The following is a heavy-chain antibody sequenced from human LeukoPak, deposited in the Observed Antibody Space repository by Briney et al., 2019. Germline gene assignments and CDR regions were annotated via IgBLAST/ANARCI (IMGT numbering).Heavy chain of an antibody. CDR3: ARVGDGLNDGFDM. J-gene: IGHJ3*02. Sequence: ASVKVSCKASGYTFTGYYMNWVRQAPGQGLEWLGRINPKTGGTNYAQNFQGRVTMTRDTSTSTAYMELSRLRSDDTAVYYCARVGDGLNDGFDMWGQGTMVTVSS. CDR2: INPKTGGT. V-gene: IGHV1-2*06. CDR1: GYTFTGYY. D-gene: IGHD5-24*01.